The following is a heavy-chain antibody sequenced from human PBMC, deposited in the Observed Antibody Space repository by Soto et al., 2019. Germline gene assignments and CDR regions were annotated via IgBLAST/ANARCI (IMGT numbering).Heavy chain of an antibody. CDR2: ISNIGSTI. D-gene: IGHD6-19*01. Sequence: GGSLRLSCAASGFTFSSFAMSWVRQAPGKGLEWVSSISNIGSTIYYADSVKGRFTISRDNAKNSLYLQMNSLRAEDTAAYYCARRLLHSSGWNWGQGTLVTVSS. CDR3: ARRLLHSSGWN. V-gene: IGHV3-48*04. CDR1: GFTFSSFA. J-gene: IGHJ4*02.